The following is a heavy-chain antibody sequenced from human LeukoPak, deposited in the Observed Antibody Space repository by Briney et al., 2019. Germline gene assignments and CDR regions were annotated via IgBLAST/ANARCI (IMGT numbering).Heavy chain of an antibody. CDR1: GFTFSSYA. CDR3: ANPYTSSSRTPFDC. D-gene: IGHD6-6*01. J-gene: IGHJ4*02. CDR2: ISGGGGST. V-gene: IGHV3-23*01. Sequence: PTGGSLRLSCAASGFTFSSYAMRRVRQAPGKGLEWVPAISGGGGSTYHADSVKGRFTISRDNSKNTLYLQMDSLRAEDTAVYYCANPYTSSSRTPFDCWGQGTLVTVPS.